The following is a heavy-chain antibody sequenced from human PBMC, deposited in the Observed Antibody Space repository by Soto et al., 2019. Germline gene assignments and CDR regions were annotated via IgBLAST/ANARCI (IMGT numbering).Heavy chain of an antibody. J-gene: IGHJ6*02. D-gene: IGHD6-13*01. V-gene: IGHV4-59*01. CDR1: GGSISSYY. CDR3: ASSNIAAAGFYYYGMDV. CDR2: IYYYGST. Sequence: PSETLPLTWAVSGGSISSYYWSWIRQPTGKGLEWIGYIYYYGSTNYNPSLKSRVTISVDTSKNQFSLKLSSVTAADTAVYYCASSNIAAAGFYYYGMDVWGRGTTVTVSS.